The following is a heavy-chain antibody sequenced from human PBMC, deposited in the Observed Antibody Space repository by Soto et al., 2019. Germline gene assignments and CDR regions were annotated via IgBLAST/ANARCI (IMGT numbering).Heavy chain of an antibody. CDR1: EYTFTDYY. J-gene: IGHJ5*01. CDR3: ANAAYSTSWYDF. V-gene: IGHV1-46*01. Sequence: QVQLVQSGAEVKKPGASVKLSCKSSEYTFTDYYIHRVRQAPGQGLEWMGLINPSGGSTSYPQKFQGRVTLTRDTSTSTVYMELSSLRSEDTAVYYCANAAYSTSWYDFWGQGTLVTVSS. D-gene: IGHD6-13*01. CDR2: INPSGGST.